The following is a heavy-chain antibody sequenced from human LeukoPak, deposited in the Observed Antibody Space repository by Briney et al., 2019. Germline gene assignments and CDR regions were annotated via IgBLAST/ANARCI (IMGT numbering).Heavy chain of an antibody. D-gene: IGHD4-17*01. CDR2: FDPEDGET. V-gene: IGHV1-24*01. CDR1: GYTLTELS. CDR3: ARDPTTIEEFGDYVPYWLDP. Sequence: ASVKVSCKVSGYTLTELSMHWVRQAPGKGLEWMGGFDPEDGETIYAQKFQGRVTMTEDTSTDTAYMELSSLRAEDTAVYYCARDPTTIEEFGDYVPYWLDPWGQGTLVTVSS. J-gene: IGHJ5*02.